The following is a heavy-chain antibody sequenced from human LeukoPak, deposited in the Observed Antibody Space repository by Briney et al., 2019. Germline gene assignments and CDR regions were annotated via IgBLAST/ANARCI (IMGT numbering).Heavy chain of an antibody. Sequence: PSETLSLTCTVSGGSISSYCWSWIRQPPGKGLEWIGYIYYSGSTNYNPSLKSRVTISVDTSKNQFSLKLSSVTAADTAVYYCARGVVVAAITDYWGQGTLVTVSS. CDR1: GGSISSYC. V-gene: IGHV4-59*01. D-gene: IGHD2-15*01. CDR3: ARGVVVAAITDY. CDR2: IYYSGST. J-gene: IGHJ4*02.